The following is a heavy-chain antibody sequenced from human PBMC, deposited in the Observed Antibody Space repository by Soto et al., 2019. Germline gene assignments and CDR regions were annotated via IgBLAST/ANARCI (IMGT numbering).Heavy chain of an antibody. Sequence: EVQLVETGGGLIQPGGSLRLSCAASGFTVSSNYMSWVRQAPGKGLEWVSVIYSGGSTYYADSVKGRFTISRDNSKNTLYLQMNSLRAEDTAVYYCARARYSSSWLDDAFDIWGQGTMVTVSS. CDR1: GFTVSSNY. CDR3: ARARYSSSWLDDAFDI. J-gene: IGHJ3*02. D-gene: IGHD6-13*01. CDR2: IYSGGST. V-gene: IGHV3-53*02.